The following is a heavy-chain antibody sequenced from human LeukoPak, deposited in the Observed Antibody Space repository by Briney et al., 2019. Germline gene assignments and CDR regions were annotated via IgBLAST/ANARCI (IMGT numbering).Heavy chain of an antibody. CDR1: GGSISSGGYY. V-gene: IGHV4-31*03. Sequence: SETLSLTCTVSGGSISSGGYYWSWIRQHPGKGLEWIGYIYYSGSTYYNPSLKSRVTISVDTSKNQFSLKLSSVTAADTAVYYCARAALTDYYYYYMDVWGKGITVTVSS. CDR2: IYYSGST. CDR3: ARAALTDYYYYYMDV. J-gene: IGHJ6*03. D-gene: IGHD1-14*01.